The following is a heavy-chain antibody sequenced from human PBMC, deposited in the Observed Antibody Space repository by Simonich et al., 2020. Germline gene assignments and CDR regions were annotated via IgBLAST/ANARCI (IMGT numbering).Heavy chain of an antibody. J-gene: IGHJ4*02. CDR1: GGPISSYS. CDR3: ARGGLYFDY. V-gene: IGHV4-59*01. Sequence: QVQLQESGPGLVKPSETLSLTCTFSGGPISSYSWCWCRQPPGKGLEWNGYIYSSGSTNDNPSRKSRVTISVYTSKNQFSLKLSSVTAADTAVYYCARGGLYFDYWGQGTLVTVSS. CDR2: IYSSGST. D-gene: IGHD2-15*01.